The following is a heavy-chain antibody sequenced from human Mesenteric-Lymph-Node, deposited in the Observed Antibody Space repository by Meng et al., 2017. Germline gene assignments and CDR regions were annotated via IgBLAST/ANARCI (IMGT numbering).Heavy chain of an antibody. CDR3: ARHVGTWFES. V-gene: IGHV3-7*01. CDR2: IKQDGREK. D-gene: IGHD1-26*01. Sequence: EGKVVEAGGGLGPPGGPFRLSWAASGITFSNSWMTWVRQAPGQGLEWVGNIKQDGREKYLVDSVKGRFTISRDNAKNSLYLQMNSLRGEDAAVYYCARHVGTWFESWGQGTLVTVSS. J-gene: IGHJ5*01. CDR1: GITFSNSW.